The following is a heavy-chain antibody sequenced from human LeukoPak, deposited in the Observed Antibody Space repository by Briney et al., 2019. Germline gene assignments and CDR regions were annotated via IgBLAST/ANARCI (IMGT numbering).Heavy chain of an antibody. J-gene: IGHJ6*03. CDR3: ARAYCSGGSCYRAHYYYYYMDV. CDR1: GFTFSSYW. CDR2: INSDGSST. D-gene: IGHD2-15*01. Sequence: GGSLRLSCAASGFTFSSYWMHWVRQAPGKGLVWVSRINSDGSSTSYADSVKGRFTISRDNAKNTLYLQMNSLRAEDTAVYYCARAYCSGGSCYRAHYYYYYMDVWGKGAMVTVSS. V-gene: IGHV3-74*01.